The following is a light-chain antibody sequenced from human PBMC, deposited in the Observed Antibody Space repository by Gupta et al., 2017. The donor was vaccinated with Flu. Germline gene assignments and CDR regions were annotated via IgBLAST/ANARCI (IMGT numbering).Light chain of an antibody. CDR1: SSDVGGYNY. V-gene: IGLV2-14*01. CDR2: EVI. J-gene: IGLJ3*02. CDR3: SSYTSSNSLE. Sequence: SITISCTGTSSDVGGYNYVSWYQHHPGKAPKLMIYEVINRPSGVSNRFSGSKSGNTASPTISGLQAEDEADYYCSSYTSSNSLEFGGGTKLTVL.